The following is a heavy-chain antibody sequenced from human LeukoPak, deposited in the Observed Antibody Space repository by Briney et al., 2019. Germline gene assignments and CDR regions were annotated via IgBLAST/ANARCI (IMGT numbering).Heavy chain of an antibody. V-gene: IGHV3-21*01. D-gene: IGHD3-10*01. CDR1: GFTFSSYS. J-gene: IGHJ4*02. Sequence: GGFLRLSCAASGFTFSSYSMNWVRQAPGKGLEWVSSISSSSSYIYYADSAKGRFTISRDNAKNSLYLQMNSLRAEDTAVYYCARGRLLWFGESRPYFDYWGQGTLVTVSS. CDR3: ARGRLLWFGESRPYFDY. CDR2: ISSSSSYI.